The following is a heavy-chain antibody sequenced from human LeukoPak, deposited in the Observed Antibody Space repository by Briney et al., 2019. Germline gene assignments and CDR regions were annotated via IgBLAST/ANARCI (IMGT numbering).Heavy chain of an antibody. D-gene: IGHD3-16*02. CDR1: GYTFTSYG. CDR3: ARKAGGEYYDYVWGSYREYYFDY. CDR2: ISAYNGNT. V-gene: IGHV1-18*01. J-gene: IGHJ4*02. Sequence: ASVKVSCKASGYTFTSYGISWVRQAPGQGLEWMGWISAYNGNTNYAQKLQGRVTMTTDTSTSTAYMELRSLRSDDTAVYYCARKAGGEYYDYVWGSYREYYFDYWGQGTLVTVSS.